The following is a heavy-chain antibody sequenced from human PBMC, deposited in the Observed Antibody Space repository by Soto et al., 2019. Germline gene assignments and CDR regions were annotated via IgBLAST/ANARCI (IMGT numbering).Heavy chain of an antibody. CDR1: GYTFTGYY. Sequence: QVQLVQSGAEVKKPGASVKVSCKASGYTFTGYYMHWVRQAPGQGLECMGWINPNSGGTNYAQKFQGWVTMSRDTTISTAYMELSRLRSDDTAVYYCARVGVVADDAFDIWGQGRMDTVSS. D-gene: IGHD2-15*01. J-gene: IGHJ3*02. CDR3: ARVGVVADDAFDI. CDR2: INPNSGGT. V-gene: IGHV1-2*04.